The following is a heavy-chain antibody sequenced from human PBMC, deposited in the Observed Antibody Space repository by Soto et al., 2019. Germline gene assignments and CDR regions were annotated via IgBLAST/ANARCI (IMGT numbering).Heavy chain of an antibody. CDR1: GGSINSGGYS. CDR3: ARVERTLSTPFAYGMDV. D-gene: IGHD2-2*01. V-gene: IGHV4-30-2*01. Sequence: QLQLQESGSGLVKPSQTLSLTCTVSGGSINSGGYSWIWIRQPPGKGVEWIGYIYHTGNTFYNPSLQRRVTIAVDQSKNQFSLSLGSVTAADTAMYYCARVERTLSTPFAYGMDVWGQGTTVTVSS. J-gene: IGHJ6*02. CDR2: IYHTGNT.